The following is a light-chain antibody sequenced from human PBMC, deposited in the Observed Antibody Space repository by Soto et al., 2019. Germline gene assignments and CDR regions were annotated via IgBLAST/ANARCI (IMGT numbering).Light chain of an antibody. V-gene: IGLV2-11*01. CDR2: TVT. CDR1: SSDIGGYNY. J-gene: IGLJ1*01. Sequence: QSALTQPRSVSGSPGQSVTISCTGTSSDIGGYNYVSWYQQHPGKAPKLMIYTVTKRPSGVPDRFSGSKSDNTASLTISGLQADDEADYYCCSYAGSSSYVFRTGTKLTVL. CDR3: CSYAGSSSYV.